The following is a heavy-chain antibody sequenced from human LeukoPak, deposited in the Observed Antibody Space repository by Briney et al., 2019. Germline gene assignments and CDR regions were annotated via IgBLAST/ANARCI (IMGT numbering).Heavy chain of an antibody. Sequence: GGSLGLSCAASGFTFSNYAMTWVRQAPGKGLEWVSSIRASGGSTYYADSVKGRFTISRDNSKNTLYLQMNSLRADDTAVYHCAKDRGDVVAAATVRFDPWGQGTLVTVSS. V-gene: IGHV3-23*01. J-gene: IGHJ5*02. CDR1: GFTFSNYA. CDR2: IRASGGST. D-gene: IGHD2-15*01. CDR3: AKDRGDVVAAATVRFDP.